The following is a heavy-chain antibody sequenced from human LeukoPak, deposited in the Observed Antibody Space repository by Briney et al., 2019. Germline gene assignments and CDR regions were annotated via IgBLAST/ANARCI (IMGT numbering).Heavy chain of an antibody. V-gene: IGHV4-59*01. D-gene: IGHD6-19*01. Sequence: SETLSLTCTVSGDSISTYYWSWIRQPPGKGLEWIGYIYYSGSTNYNPSLKSRVIISADTSKNQFSLKLTSVTAADTAVYYCAREFSDWGQGTLVTVSS. CDR2: IYYSGST. J-gene: IGHJ4*02. CDR1: GDSISTYY. CDR3: AREFSD.